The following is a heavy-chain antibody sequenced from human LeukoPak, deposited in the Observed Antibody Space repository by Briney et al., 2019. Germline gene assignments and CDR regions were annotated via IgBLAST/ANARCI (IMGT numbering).Heavy chain of an antibody. J-gene: IGHJ4*02. CDR1: GFTVSSNY. V-gene: IGHV3-53*01. Sequence: PGGSLRLSCAASGFTVSSNYMSWVRQAPGKGLEWVSVIYSGGSTYYADSVKGRFTISRDNSKNTLYLQMNSPRAEDTAVYYCARVLREMATLTFDYWGQGTLVTVSS. CDR3: ARVLREMATLTFDY. D-gene: IGHD5-24*01. CDR2: IYSGGST.